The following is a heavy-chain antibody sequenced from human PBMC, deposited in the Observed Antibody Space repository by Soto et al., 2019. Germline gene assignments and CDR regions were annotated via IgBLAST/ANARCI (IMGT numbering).Heavy chain of an antibody. CDR2: ISGSGGTA. V-gene: IGHV3-23*01. CDR3: ANLAGGWYEAFGI. D-gene: IGHD6-19*01. J-gene: IGHJ3*02. CDR1: GFIFSSYA. Sequence: EVQLLESGGGLVQPGGSLRLSCAASGFIFSSYAMTWVRQAPGKGLEWVSSISGSGGTAYYADSVKGRFTMSRDNSRNRLDLQINSLRGEDTAVYYCANLAGGWYEAFGIWGQGTMVTVSS.